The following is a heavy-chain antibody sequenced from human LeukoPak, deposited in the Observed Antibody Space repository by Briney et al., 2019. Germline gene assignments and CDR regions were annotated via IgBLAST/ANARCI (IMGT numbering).Heavy chain of an antibody. V-gene: IGHV5-51*01. CDR1: GYSFTSYW. CDR2: IHPDDSDT. Sequence: GESLKISCQGSGYSFTSYWIEWVRQIPGKGLEWMGIIHPDDSDTRYSPSFQGQVTISADKSISTAYLQWSSLKASDTAMYYCARAPLYCSGGSCYGDFDYWGQGTLVTVSS. D-gene: IGHD2-15*01. CDR3: ARAPLYCSGGSCYGDFDY. J-gene: IGHJ4*02.